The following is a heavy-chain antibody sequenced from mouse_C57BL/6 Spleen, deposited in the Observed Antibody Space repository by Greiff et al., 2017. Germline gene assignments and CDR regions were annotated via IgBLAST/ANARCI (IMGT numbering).Heavy chain of an antibody. CDR1: GYTFTSYW. J-gene: IGHJ3*01. V-gene: IGHV1-52*01. CDR3: ARDDGYSLAY. D-gene: IGHD2-3*01. CDR2: IDPSDSET. Sequence: VQLQQPGAELVRPGSSVKLSCKASGYTFTSYWMHWVKQRPIQGLEWIGNIDPSDSETHYNQKFKDKATLTVDKSSSTAYMQLSSLTSEDSAVYYCARDDGYSLAYWGQGTLVTVSA.